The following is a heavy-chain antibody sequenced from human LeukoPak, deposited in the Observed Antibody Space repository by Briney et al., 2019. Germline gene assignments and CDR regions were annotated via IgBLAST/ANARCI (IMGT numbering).Heavy chain of an antibody. CDR3: ARDVGSGYDYWFDP. D-gene: IGHD5-12*01. J-gene: IGHJ5*02. CDR1: NGSIGSNS. V-gene: IGHV4-59*01. Sequence: PSETLSLTCTVSNGSIGSNSWNWIRQPPGKGLGWIGYIYYTGSTNYNPSLKSRVTMSVDTSKNQFSLSLTSVTTADTAIYYCARDVGSGYDYWFDPWGQGTLVTVSS. CDR2: IYYTGST.